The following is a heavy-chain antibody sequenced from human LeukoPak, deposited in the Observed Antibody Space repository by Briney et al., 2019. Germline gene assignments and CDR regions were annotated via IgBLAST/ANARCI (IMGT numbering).Heavy chain of an antibody. Sequence: GASVKVSCKASGYTFTGYYMHWVRQAPGQGLEWMGRINPNSGGTHYAQKFQGRVTMTRDTSISIAYMELNRLTSDDTAVYYCARGSVYGDSPGLHWGQGALVTVSS. CDR1: GYTFTGYY. J-gene: IGHJ4*02. CDR3: ARGSVYGDSPGLH. CDR2: INPNSGGT. V-gene: IGHV1-2*06. D-gene: IGHD4-17*01.